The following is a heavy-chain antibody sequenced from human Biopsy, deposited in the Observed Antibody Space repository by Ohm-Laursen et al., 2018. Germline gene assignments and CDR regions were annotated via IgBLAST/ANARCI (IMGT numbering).Heavy chain of an antibody. Sequence: SDTLSLTCSVSGGSINSGGHFWGWVRQSPGKGLEWIGYIYDNGDTYYNPSLMSLVSISADTSKNQVSLRLNSVTAADTAVYYFTRVRTFGGVIGGYYFDSWGQGILVTVSS. CDR1: GGSINSGGHF. J-gene: IGHJ4*02. CDR3: TRVRTFGGVIGGYYFDS. D-gene: IGHD3-16*02. V-gene: IGHV4-31*01. CDR2: IYDNGDT.